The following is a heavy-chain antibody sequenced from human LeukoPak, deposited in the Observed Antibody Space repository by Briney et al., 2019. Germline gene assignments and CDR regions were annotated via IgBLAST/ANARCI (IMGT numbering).Heavy chain of an antibody. J-gene: IGHJ4*02. CDR3: TWMATIFTVDY. D-gene: IGHD5-12*01. CDR1: GLTFSDAW. Sequence: GGSLRLSCVLSGLTFSDAWMSWVRQAPGKGLEWVGRIRNDRITDYAAPVQGRFSISRDSSKNTFYLQMNSLRTEDTGMYFRTWMATIFTVDYWGQGTLVTVSS. V-gene: IGHV3-15*01. CDR2: IRNDRIT.